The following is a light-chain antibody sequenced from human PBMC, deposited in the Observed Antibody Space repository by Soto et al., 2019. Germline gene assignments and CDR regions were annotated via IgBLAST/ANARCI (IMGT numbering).Light chain of an antibody. CDR2: WAS. V-gene: IGKV4-1*01. Sequence: IVMTQSPDSLAVSLGESATINCKSSQSVLYSSNNKNYLAWYQQKPGQPPKLLIYWASTRESGVPDRFSGSGSGKDFTLTISSLQAEDVAVYYCQQYYRTPLTFGGGTKVEIX. CDR3: QQYYRTPLT. CDR1: QSVLYSSNNKNY. J-gene: IGKJ4*01.